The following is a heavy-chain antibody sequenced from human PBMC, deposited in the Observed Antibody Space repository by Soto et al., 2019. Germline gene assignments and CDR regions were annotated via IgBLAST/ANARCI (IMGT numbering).Heavy chain of an antibody. CDR1: GFSLTSRPMG. Sequence: QITLKESAPTRVKPTQTLTLTCTFSGFSLTSRPMGVGWIRQPPGKALEWLAFIYWDDDKRYSPSLRSRLTITKDTSGNQVVLKMTNMDPVYTATYYCAHRLSGYNWNGGYFDYWGQGALVTVSS. J-gene: IGHJ4*02. CDR3: AHRLSGYNWNGGYFDY. CDR2: IYWDDDK. D-gene: IGHD1-1*01. V-gene: IGHV2-5*02.